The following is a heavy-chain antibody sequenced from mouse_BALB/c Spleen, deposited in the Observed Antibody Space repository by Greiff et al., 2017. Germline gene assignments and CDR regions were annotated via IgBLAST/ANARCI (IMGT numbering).Heavy chain of an antibody. V-gene: IGHV5-4*02. J-gene: IGHJ1*01. CDR1: GFTFSDYY. CDR2: ISDGGSYT. Sequence: EVQLVESGGGLVKPGGSLKLSCAASGFTFSDYYMYWVRQTPEKRLEWVATISDGGSYTYYPDSVKGRFTISRDNAKNNLYLQMSSLKSEDTAMYYCARGKYFDVWGAGTTVTVSS. CDR3: ARGKYFDV.